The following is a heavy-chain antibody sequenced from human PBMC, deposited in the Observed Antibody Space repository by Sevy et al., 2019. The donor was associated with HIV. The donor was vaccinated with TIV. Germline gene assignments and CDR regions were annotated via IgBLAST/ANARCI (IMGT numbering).Heavy chain of an antibody. V-gene: IGHV3-23*01. Sequence: GGSLRLSCAASGFTFSSYAMSWVRQAPGKGLEWVSAIRGSGGSTYYADSVKGRLTISRDNSKNTLYLQMNSLRAEDTAVYYCAKGHEYSSSPDAFDIWGQGTMVTVSS. D-gene: IGHD6-6*01. J-gene: IGHJ3*02. CDR3: AKGHEYSSSPDAFDI. CDR1: GFTFSSYA. CDR2: IRGSGGST.